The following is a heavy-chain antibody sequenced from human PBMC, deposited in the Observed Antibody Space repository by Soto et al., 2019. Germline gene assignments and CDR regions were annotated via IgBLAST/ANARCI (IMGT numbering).Heavy chain of an antibody. CDR2: IDSSGEK. CDR3: APRHLAVAVSPWFDF. J-gene: IGHJ5*01. Sequence: QVTLKESGPVLVKPTETLTLRCTVSGLSITDSEMGVSWIRQPPGQPLEWLAHIDSSGEKSYRTFLKSRLAVSKDTSKSQIVLTMTNLVRPDTATYYSAPRHLAVAVSPWFDFWGQGIPVTVTS. V-gene: IGHV2-26*01. CDR1: GLSITDSEMG. D-gene: IGHD6-19*01.